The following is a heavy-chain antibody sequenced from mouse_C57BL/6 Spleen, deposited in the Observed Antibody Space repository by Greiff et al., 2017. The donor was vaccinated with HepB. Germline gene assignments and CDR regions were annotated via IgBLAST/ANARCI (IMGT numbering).Heavy chain of an antibody. J-gene: IGHJ3*01. Sequence: VQLVESGGGLVKPGGSLKLSCAASGFTFSDYGMHWVRQAPEKGLEWVAYISSGSSTIYYADTVKGRFTISRDNAKNTLFLQMTSLRSEDTAMYYCARGITTVVGAYWGQGTLVTVSA. CDR1: GFTFSDYG. CDR2: ISSGSSTI. V-gene: IGHV5-17*01. D-gene: IGHD1-1*01. CDR3: ARGITTVVGAY.